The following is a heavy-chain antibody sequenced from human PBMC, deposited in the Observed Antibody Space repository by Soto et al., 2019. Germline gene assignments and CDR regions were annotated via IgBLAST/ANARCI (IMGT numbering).Heavy chain of an antibody. Sequence: GGSLRISCEGSVFPFSDPFMSWIRHPTGKGLEWVSFISGSGSTIQFADSVKGRFAISRDNAERSLHLQMNSLRVEDTAIYYCARGHISGWRVFDCWVQGIQVTGSS. CDR3: ARGHISGWRVFDC. CDR2: ISGSGSTI. V-gene: IGHV3-11*01. J-gene: IGHJ4*02. D-gene: IGHD6-19*01. CDR1: VFPFSDPF.